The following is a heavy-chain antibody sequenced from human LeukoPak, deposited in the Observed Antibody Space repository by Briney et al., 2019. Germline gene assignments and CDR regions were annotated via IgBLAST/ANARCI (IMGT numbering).Heavy chain of an antibody. CDR1: GGSISSYY. J-gene: IGHJ6*03. D-gene: IGHD6-13*01. CDR2: IYYSGNT. Sequence: SETLSLTCTVSGGSISSYYWSWIRQPPGKGLEWIEYIYYSGNTNYNPSLKSRVTISVDTSKNQFSLKLSSVTAADTAVYYCARDRVGQQLVGRNYYYYYMDVWGKGTTVTISS. V-gene: IGHV4-59*01. CDR3: ARDRVGQQLVGRNYYYYYMDV.